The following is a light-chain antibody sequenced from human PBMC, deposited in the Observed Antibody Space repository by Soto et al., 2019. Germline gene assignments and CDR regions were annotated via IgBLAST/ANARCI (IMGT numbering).Light chain of an antibody. J-gene: IGLJ1*01. CDR2: DVT. CDR1: GSDVGGYNY. Sequence: QSALTQPASVSGSPGQSITISCTGTGSDVGGYNYVSWYQQHPGKAPRFVIYDVTNRPSGVSNRFSGSKSGNTASLTISGLQAEDEADYYCGSYTTSNTRQVVFGTGTKLTVL. CDR3: GSYTTSNTRQVV. V-gene: IGLV2-14*01.